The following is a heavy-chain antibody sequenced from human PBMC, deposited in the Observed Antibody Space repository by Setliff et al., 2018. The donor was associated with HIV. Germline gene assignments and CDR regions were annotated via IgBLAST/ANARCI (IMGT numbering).Heavy chain of an antibody. CDR2: IYYTGST. CDR3: ARGGPLEWSYYPRPNWFDP. V-gene: IGHV4-31*03. D-gene: IGHD3-3*01. J-gene: IGHJ5*02. Sequence: TSETLSLTCTVPGGSISSDDYYWSWIRQHPRKGLEWIGYIYYTGSTYYNPSLKSRVTISVDTSKNQFSLKLNSVTAADTAVYYCARGGPLEWSYYPRPNWFDPWGQGTLVTAPQ. CDR1: GGSISSDDYY.